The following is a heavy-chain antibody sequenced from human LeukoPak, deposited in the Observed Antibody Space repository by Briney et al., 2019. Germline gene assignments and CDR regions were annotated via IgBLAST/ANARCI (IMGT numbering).Heavy chain of an antibody. CDR1: GYTFTSYS. CDR3: ARGTYNSGWCSDY. CDR2: ISTYNGNT. Sequence: ASVKVSCKASGYTFTSYSISWGRQAPGPGLEWMGWISTYNGNTNYAQTLQGRVTTTTDTTPSTAYMELRSLGSDDTAEYYCARGTYNSGWCSDYWGQGTLVTVSS. D-gene: IGHD6-19*01. J-gene: IGHJ4*02. V-gene: IGHV1-18*01.